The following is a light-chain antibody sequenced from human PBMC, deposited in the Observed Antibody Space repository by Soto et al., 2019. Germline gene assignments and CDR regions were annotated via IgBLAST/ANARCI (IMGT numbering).Light chain of an antibody. CDR1: QSVSNY. V-gene: IGKV3-11*01. J-gene: IGKJ5*01. Sequence: EIVMTQSPATLSVSPGERATLXXRTSQSVSNYLAWYQQKPGQAPRLXXYGAFNRATGIPARFSGSGSGTDFTLTISSLEPEDSAIYYCQQRNIWPPVTFGQGTRLEIK. CDR3: QQRNIWPPVT. CDR2: GAF.